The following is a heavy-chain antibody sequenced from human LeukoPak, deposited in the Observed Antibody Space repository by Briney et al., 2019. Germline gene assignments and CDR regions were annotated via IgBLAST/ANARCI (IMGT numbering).Heavy chain of an antibody. Sequence: PGGSLRLSCVASGLTIGSRYMNWVRQAPGKGLEWVSSITRNSGYTYYADSVKGRFTISRDNAKNSLFLQMNSLRADDTAVYYCAREAYTGSYNFDCWGQGTLVTVSS. V-gene: IGHV3-21*01. J-gene: IGHJ4*02. CDR1: GLTIGSRY. D-gene: IGHD1-26*01. CDR2: ITRNSGYT. CDR3: AREAYTGSYNFDC.